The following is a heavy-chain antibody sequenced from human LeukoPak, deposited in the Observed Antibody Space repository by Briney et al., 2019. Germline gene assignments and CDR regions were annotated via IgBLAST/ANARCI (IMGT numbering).Heavy chain of an antibody. D-gene: IGHD4/OR15-4a*01. CDR1: GFNFRNYG. CDR2: IQYDGTKK. J-gene: IGHJ6*03. V-gene: IGHV3-30*02. Sequence: GRSLRLSCAASGFNFRNYGIHWVRQAPGKGLEWVTFIQYDGTKKYYADSVKGRFTISRDSSKNTLYLQMNSLRPEDTALYYCAKNILTMTMDYMDVWGKGTTVTVSS. CDR3: AKNILTMTMDYMDV.